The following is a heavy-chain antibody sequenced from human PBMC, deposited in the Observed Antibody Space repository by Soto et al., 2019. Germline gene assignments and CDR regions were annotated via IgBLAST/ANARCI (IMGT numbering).Heavy chain of an antibody. D-gene: IGHD5-18*01. CDR3: AIDFVDTAMAFFDY. CDR2: IYYSGST. J-gene: IGHJ4*02. V-gene: IGHV4-31*03. CDR1: GGSISSGGYS. Sequence: PSETLSLTCTVSGGSISSGGYSWSGIRQHPGKGLEWIGYIYYSGSTYYNPSLKSRVTISVDTSKNQFSLKLSSVTAADTAVYYCAIDFVDTAMAFFDYWGQGTLGSVSS.